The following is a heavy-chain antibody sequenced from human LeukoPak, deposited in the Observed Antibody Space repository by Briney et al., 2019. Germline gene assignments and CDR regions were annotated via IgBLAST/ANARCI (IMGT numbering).Heavy chain of an antibody. V-gene: IGHV3-30-3*01. J-gene: IGHJ4*02. CDR3: ARAYCSSTSCYGDY. D-gene: IGHD2-2*01. Sequence: GRSLRLSCAASGFTFSSYAMHWVRQAPGKGLEWVAVISYDGSNKYYADSVKGRFTISRDNSKHTPYLQMNSLRAEDTAVYYCARAYCSSTSCYGDYWGQGTLVTVSS. CDR1: GFTFSSYA. CDR2: ISYDGSNK.